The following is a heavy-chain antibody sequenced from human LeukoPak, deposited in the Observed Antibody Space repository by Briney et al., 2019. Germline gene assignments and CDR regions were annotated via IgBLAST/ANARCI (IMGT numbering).Heavy chain of an antibody. CDR3: ARGYSGSYRVDY. CDR2: INPDGSTT. CDR1: GFTFSNYW. J-gene: IGHJ4*02. D-gene: IGHD1-26*01. V-gene: IGHV3-74*01. Sequence: PGGSLRLSRAASGFTFSNYWMHWVRQAPGKGLVWVSRINPDGSTTNYADSVMGRFTISRDNAKNTLYLQMNSLRAEDTAVYYCARGYSGSYRVDYWGQGTLVTVSS.